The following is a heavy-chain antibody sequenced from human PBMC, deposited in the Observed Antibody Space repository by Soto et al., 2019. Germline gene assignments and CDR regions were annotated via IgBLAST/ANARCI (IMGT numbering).Heavy chain of an antibody. J-gene: IGHJ6*02. V-gene: IGHV3-9*01. D-gene: IGHD2-8*02. Sequence: EVQLVESGGGLVQPGRSLRLSCGASGFTFDEYAMHWVRQAPGKGLEWVSGISWNSGTIGYAVSVKGRFTISRDNAKRPLYLQMSSLRAEDTALYYCAKSTGGTANEMDVWGQGTTVTVSS. CDR2: ISWNSGTI. CDR1: GFTFDEYA. CDR3: AKSTGGTANEMDV.